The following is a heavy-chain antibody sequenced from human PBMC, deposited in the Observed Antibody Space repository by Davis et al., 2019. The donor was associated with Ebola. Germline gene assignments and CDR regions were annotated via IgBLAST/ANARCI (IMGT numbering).Heavy chain of an antibody. CDR3: ARVYYYVVS. CDR1: GFTFSSYW. D-gene: IGHD3-10*02. Sequence: GESLKISCAASGFTFSSYWMSWVRQAPGKGLEWAANIKQDGSEKYYVDSVKGRFTISRDNAKNSLYLQMNSLRAEDTAVYYCARVYYYVVSWGQGTLVTVSS. V-gene: IGHV3-7*01. CDR2: IKQDGSEK. J-gene: IGHJ4*02.